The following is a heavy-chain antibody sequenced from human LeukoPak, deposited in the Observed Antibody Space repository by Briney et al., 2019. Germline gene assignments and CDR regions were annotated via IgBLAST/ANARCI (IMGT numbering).Heavy chain of an antibody. CDR2: ISGSGGST. V-gene: IGHV3-23*01. Sequence: GGSLRLSGAASGFTFSIYAMSWVRQAPRKGLEWVSAISGSGGSTYYAHSVKGRFTISRDNSKNTLYLPMNSLRAEDTAVYYCAKFSSSYDILTGYYRDDDYWGQGTLVTVSS. J-gene: IGHJ4*02. CDR1: GFTFSIYA. D-gene: IGHD3-9*01. CDR3: AKFSSSYDILTGYYRDDDY.